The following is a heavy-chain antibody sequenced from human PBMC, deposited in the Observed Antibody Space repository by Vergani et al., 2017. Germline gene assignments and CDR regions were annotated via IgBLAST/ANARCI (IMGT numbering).Heavy chain of an antibody. J-gene: IGHJ5*02. CDR2: IWYDGSNK. D-gene: IGHD5-24*01. CDR3: ARSGDGYNYGGGFDP. V-gene: IGHV3-33*01. Sequence: QVQLVESGGGVVQPGRSLRLSCAASGFTFSSYGMHWVRQAPGKGLEWVAVIWYDGSNKYYADSVKGRFTISRDNSKNTLYLQMNSLRAEDTAVYYCARSGDGYNYGGGFDPWGQGTLVTVSS. CDR1: GFTFSSYG.